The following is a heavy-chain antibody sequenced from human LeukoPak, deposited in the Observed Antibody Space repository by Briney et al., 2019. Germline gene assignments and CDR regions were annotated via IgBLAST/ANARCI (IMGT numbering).Heavy chain of an antibody. J-gene: IGHJ5*02. V-gene: IGHV4-39*01. D-gene: IGHD3-3*01. CDR3: ARHAVTIFFSWSDP. CDR1: GGSISSSSYY. CDR2: IYYSGST. Sequence: PSETLSLTCTVSGGSISSSSYYWGWIRQPPGKGLEWIGSIYYSGSTYYNLSLKSRVTISVDTSKNQFSLKLSSVTAADTAVYYCARHAVTIFFSWSDPWGQGILVTVSS.